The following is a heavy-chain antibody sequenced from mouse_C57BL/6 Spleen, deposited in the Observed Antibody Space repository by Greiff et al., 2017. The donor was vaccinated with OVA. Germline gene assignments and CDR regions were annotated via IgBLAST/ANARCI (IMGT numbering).Heavy chain of an antibody. D-gene: IGHD1-1*02. CDR1: GFSLTSYG. Sequence: VQLQQSGPGLVQPSQSLSITCTVSGFSLTSYGVHWVRQPPGKGLEWLGVIWSGGSTDYNAAFISRLSISKDNSQSQVFFKMNSLQADNTAIYYCAKMPIYGRAMDYWGQGTSVTVSS. V-gene: IGHV2-4*01. J-gene: IGHJ4*01. CDR3: AKMPIYGRAMDY. CDR2: IWSGGST.